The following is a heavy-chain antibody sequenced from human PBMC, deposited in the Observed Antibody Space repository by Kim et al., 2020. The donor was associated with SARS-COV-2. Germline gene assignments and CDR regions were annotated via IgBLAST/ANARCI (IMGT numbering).Heavy chain of an antibody. D-gene: IGHD6-13*01. V-gene: IGHV3-33*01. CDR2: NK. CDR3: ASHPAAGNAY. J-gene: IGHJ4*02. Sequence: NKYYADSVKCRFNTARDNSKNKLYLQMNSLRAEDTAVDYCASHPAAGNAYWGQGTLVTVSS.